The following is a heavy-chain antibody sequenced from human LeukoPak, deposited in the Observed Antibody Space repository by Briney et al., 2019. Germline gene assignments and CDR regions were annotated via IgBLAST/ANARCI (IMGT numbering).Heavy chain of an antibody. D-gene: IGHD4-11*01. J-gene: IGHJ4*02. V-gene: IGHV3-21*01. CDR2: ISSSSSYI. Sequence: GGSLRLSCAASGFTFSSYSMNWVRQAPGKGLEWVSSISSSSSYIYYADSVKGRFTISRDNAKNSLYLQMNSLRAEDTAVYYCATDDYSNYVLDYWGRGTLVTVSS. CDR1: GFTFSSYS. CDR3: ATDDYSNYVLDY.